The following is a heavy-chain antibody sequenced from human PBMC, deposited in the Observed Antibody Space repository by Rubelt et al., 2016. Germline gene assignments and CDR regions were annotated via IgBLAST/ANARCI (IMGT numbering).Heavy chain of an antibody. D-gene: IGHD3-10*01. CDR2: IYHSGST. Sequence: QVQLQQWGAGLLKPSETLSLTCAVYGGSFSGYYWSWIRQPPGKGLEWIGYIYHSGSTYYNPSLKSRVTISVDRSKNQFSLKLSSVTAADTAVYYCARAQYYYGSGSSYYFDYWGQGTLVTVSS. J-gene: IGHJ4*02. V-gene: IGHV4-34*01. CDR1: GGSFSGYY. CDR3: ARAQYYYGSGSSYYFDY.